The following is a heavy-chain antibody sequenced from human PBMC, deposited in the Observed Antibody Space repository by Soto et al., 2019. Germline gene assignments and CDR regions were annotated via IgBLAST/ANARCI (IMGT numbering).Heavy chain of an antibody. J-gene: IGHJ5*02. D-gene: IGHD6-25*01. V-gene: IGHV3-48*03. Sequence: GSLRLSCAASGFTSSSYEMNWVRQAPGKGLEWVSYISSSGSTIYYADSVKGRFTISRDNAKNSLYLQMNSLRAEDTAVYYCARDRLGGFDPWGQGTLVTVSS. CDR1: GFTSSSYE. CDR2: ISSSGSTI. CDR3: ARDRLGGFDP.